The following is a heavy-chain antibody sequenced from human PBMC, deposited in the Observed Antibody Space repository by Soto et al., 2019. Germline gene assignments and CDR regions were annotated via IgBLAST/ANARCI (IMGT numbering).Heavy chain of an antibody. CDR3: AKNGGSYYFDY. V-gene: IGHV3-30*18. CDR2: ISYDGSNK. J-gene: IGHJ4*02. D-gene: IGHD1-26*01. CDR1: GFTFSSYG. Sequence: GGSLRLSCAASGFTFSSYGMHWVRQAPGKGLEWVAVISYDGSNKYYADSVKGRFTISRDNSKNTLCLQMNSLRAEDTAVYYCAKNGGSYYFDYWGQGTLVTVSS.